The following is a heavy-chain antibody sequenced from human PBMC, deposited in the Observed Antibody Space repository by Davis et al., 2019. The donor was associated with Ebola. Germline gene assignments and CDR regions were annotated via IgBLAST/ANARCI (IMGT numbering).Heavy chain of an antibody. CDR2: IVLGSVNT. CDR3: VASAGTVGKFDY. D-gene: IGHD1-14*01. V-gene: IGHV1-58*02. CDR1: GFTFSSSA. J-gene: IGHJ4*01. Sequence: AASVKVSCKASGFTFSSSAMQWVRQARGQRLEWIESIVLGSVNTNYAQKFQGRVTITRDMSTSTSYLDLSNLRSEDTAVYYCVASAGTVGKFDYWGQGTRVTVSS.